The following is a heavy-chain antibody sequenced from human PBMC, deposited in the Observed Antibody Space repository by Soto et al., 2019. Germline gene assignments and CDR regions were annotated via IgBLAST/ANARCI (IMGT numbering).Heavy chain of an antibody. J-gene: IGHJ6*02. CDR3: ARVSGSYYYGMDV. CDR2: IYHSGST. D-gene: IGHD1-26*01. V-gene: IGHV4-4*02. CDR1: GGSISSSNW. Sequence: QVQLQESGPGLVKPSGTLSLTCAVSGGSISSSNWWSWVRQPPGKGLEWIGEIYHSGSTNYNPSLKRRVTISVDKSKNQFSLKRSSVTAADTAVYYCARVSGSYYYGMDVWGQGITVTVSS.